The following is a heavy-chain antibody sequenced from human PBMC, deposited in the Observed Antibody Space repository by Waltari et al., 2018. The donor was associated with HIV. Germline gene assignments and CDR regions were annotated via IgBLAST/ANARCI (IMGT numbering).Heavy chain of an antibody. CDR2: IWYDGSNK. J-gene: IGHJ4*02. D-gene: IGHD2-2*02. V-gene: IGHV3-33*01. CDR3: ARDPIYCSSTSCYTHFDY. CDR1: GLTLSSIG. Sequence: QVQLVESGGGVVQPGRSLRLSCAASGLTLSSIGMPWVRQAPGKGLEWVAVIWYDGSNKYYADSVKGRFTISRDNSKNTLYLQMNSLRAEDTAVYYCARDPIYCSSTSCYTHFDYWGQGTLVTVSS.